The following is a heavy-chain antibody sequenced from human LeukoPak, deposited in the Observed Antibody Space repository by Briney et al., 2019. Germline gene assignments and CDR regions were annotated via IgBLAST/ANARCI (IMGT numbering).Heavy chain of an antibody. V-gene: IGHV4-59*01. Sequence: SETLSLTCTVSGGSISSYYWSWIRQPPGKGLEWIGYIYYSGSTNYNPSLKSRDTISVDTSKNQFSLKLSSVTAADTAVYYCARQYSYGYYFDYWGQGTLVTVSS. D-gene: IGHD5-18*01. CDR3: ARQYSYGYYFDY. CDR2: IYYSGST. CDR1: GGSISSYY. J-gene: IGHJ4*02.